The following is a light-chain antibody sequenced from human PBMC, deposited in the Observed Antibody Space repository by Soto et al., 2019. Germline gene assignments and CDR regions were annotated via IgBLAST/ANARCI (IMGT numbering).Light chain of an antibody. CDR2: QVS. V-gene: IGLV2-14*01. Sequence: QSALTQPASVSGSPGQSITISCTGTSSDIGGFYYVSWYQHHPGKDPKLMIYQVSNRPSGVSNRFSGSKSGNTASLTISGLQAEDESDYFCSSYSSSSTFYVVGAGTKV. CDR1: SSDIGGFYY. CDR3: SSYSSSSTFYV. J-gene: IGLJ1*01.